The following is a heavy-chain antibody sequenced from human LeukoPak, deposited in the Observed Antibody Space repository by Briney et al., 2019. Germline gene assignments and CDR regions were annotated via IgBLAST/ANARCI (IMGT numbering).Heavy chain of an antibody. J-gene: IGHJ4*02. CDR2: IYYSGST. V-gene: IGHV4-59*01. Sequence: KPSETLSLTCTVSGGSISSYYWSWIRQPPGKGLEWIGYIYYSGSTNYNPPLKSRVTISVDTSKNQFSLKLSSVTAADTAVYYCARVYYDSSGYYWRNFDYWGQGTLVTVSS. D-gene: IGHD3-22*01. CDR3: ARVYYDSSGYYWRNFDY. CDR1: GGSISSYY.